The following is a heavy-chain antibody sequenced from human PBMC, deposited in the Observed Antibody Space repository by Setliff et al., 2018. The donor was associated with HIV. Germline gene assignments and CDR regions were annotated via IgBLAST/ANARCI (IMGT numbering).Heavy chain of an antibody. CDR3: ARRLSSGSYFGY. V-gene: IGHV3-21*04. Sequence: GGSLRLSCAASGFTFSSYSMNWVRQAPGKGLEWVSSISSSSSYIYYADSVKGRFTISRDNAKNSLYLQMNSLRAEDTAVYYCARRLSSGSYFGYWGQGTLVTVSS. D-gene: IGHD6-19*01. CDR1: GFTFSSYS. J-gene: IGHJ4*02. CDR2: ISSSSSYI.